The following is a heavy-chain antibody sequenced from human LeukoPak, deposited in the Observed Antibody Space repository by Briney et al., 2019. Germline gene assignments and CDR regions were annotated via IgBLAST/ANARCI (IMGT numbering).Heavy chain of an antibody. V-gene: IGHV4-59*01. CDR3: ARGGWYPESFQH. Sequence: SETLSLTCTVSGGSINSYYWSWIRQPPGKGLEYIGYIYYSGSTNYNPSLKSRVTISVDTSKNQFSLKLSSVTAADTAVYYCARGGWYPESFQHWGQGALVTVSS. CDR1: GGSINSYY. D-gene: IGHD6-19*01. J-gene: IGHJ1*01. CDR2: IYYSGST.